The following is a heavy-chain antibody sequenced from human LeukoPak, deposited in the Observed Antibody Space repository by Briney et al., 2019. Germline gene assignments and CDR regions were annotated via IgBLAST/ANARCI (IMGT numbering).Heavy chain of an antibody. Sequence: GGALGLFCTAWGFIFGVYAMRGVRQAPGKGRVGGEVIRCKAYGGLTEDAAAVKSIFTISRDDSKSIDYLKMNSLKTEETAVYYCTRGWVYSYGHSFDYWGQGTLVTVSS. D-gene: IGHD5-18*01. CDR1: GFIFGVYA. CDR3: TRGWVYSYGHSFDY. V-gene: IGHV3-49*04. CDR2: IRCKAYGGLT. J-gene: IGHJ4*02.